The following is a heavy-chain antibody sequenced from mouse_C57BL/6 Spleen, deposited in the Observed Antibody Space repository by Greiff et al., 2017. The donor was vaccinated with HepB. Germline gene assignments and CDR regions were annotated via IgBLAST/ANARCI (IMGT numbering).Heavy chain of an antibody. CDR1: GFTFSDYY. CDR3: ARLCTTGAMDY. V-gene: IGHV5-12*01. CDR2: ISNGGGST. D-gene: IGHD5-1*01. J-gene: IGHJ4*01. Sequence: DVQLVESGGGLVQPGGSLKLSCAASGFTFSDYYMYWVRQTPEKRLEWVAYISNGGGSTYYPDTVKGRFTISRDNAKNTLYLQMSRLKSEDTAMYYCARLCTTGAMDYWGQGTSVTVSS.